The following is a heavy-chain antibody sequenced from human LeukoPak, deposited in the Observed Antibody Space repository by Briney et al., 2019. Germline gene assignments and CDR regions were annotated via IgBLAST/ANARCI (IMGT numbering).Heavy chain of an antibody. CDR1: GGSFSGYY. CDR2: INHSGST. D-gene: IGHD1-26*01. J-gene: IGHJ5*01. Sequence: PSETLSLTCAVYGGSFSGYYWSWVRQPPGKGLEWIGEINHSGSTNYNPSLKSRVTISVDTSKNQFSLKLSSVTAADTAVYYCARGSVSGSYRSWFDSWGQGTLVTVSS. CDR3: ARGSVSGSYRSWFDS. V-gene: IGHV4-34*01.